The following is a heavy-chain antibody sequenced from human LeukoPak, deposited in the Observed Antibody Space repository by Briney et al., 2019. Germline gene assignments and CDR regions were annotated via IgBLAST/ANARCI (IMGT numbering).Heavy chain of an antibody. D-gene: IGHD2-21*01. CDR1: GFTFSSYA. CDR2: ISGGGGST. CDR3: AKGLIPGY. J-gene: IGHJ4*02. Sequence: PGGSLRLSCAASGFTFSSYAVSWVRQTPGKGLEWVSAISGGGGSTYYADSVKGRFTISRDNSKNTLYLQMSSLRAEDTAVYYCAKGLIPGYWGQGTLVTVSS. V-gene: IGHV3-23*01.